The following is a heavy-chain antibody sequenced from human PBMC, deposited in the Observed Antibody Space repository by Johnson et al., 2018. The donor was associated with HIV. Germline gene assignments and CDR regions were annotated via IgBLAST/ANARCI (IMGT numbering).Heavy chain of an antibody. J-gene: IGHJ3*02. CDR3: AREIRVCSGGTCYADAFDI. V-gene: IGHV3-20*01. D-gene: IGHD2-15*01. CDR1: GFRFENYD. Sequence: VQLVESGGGVVRPGGSLRLSCAASGFRFENYDMTWVRRAPGKGLEWVSGINWNGGITVYVDSVKGRFTISRDNAKNSLYLQMNSMRDEDTALYDCAREIRVCSGGTCYADAFDIWGQGTMVTVSA. CDR2: INWNGGIT.